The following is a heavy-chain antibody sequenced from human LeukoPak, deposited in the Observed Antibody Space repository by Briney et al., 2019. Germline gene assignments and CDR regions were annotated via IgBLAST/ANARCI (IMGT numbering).Heavy chain of an antibody. CDR1: GYSISSGYY. J-gene: IGHJ6*02. CDR3: ARRIPIAAAGSYYYYGMDV. Sequence: SETQSLTCTVSGYSISSGYYWGWIRQPPGKGLEWIGSIYHSGSTYYNPSLKSRVTISVDTSKNQFSLKLSSVTAADTAVYYCARRIPIAAAGSYYYYGMDVWGQGTTVTVSS. CDR2: IYHSGST. V-gene: IGHV4-38-2*02. D-gene: IGHD6-13*01.